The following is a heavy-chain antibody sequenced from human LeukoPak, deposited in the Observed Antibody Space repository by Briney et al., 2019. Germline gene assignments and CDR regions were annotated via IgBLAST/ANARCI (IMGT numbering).Heavy chain of an antibody. J-gene: IGHJ4*02. D-gene: IGHD1-7*01. CDR3: AGEDDWNYEDY. CDR1: GFTFSNYW. CDR2: IKQDGSEK. Sequence: GGSLRLSCAASGFTFSNYWMSWVRQAPGKGLEWVANIKQDGSEKYYVNSVKGRFTISRDNAKNSLYLQMNSLRAEDTAIYYCAGEDDWNYEDYWGQGTLVTVSS. V-gene: IGHV3-7*01.